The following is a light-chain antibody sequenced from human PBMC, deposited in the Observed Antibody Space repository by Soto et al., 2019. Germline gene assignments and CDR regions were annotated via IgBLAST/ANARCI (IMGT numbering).Light chain of an antibody. J-gene: IGKJ1*01. CDR1: QGIRNA. CDR2: GAS. V-gene: IGKV1-6*01. Sequence: AIQMTQSPSSLSASVGARVTISCRASQGIRNALGWYQQKPGKPPKVLIYGASNLQRRVPLSFSGSGSGTDFTLSISSLQPEDSATYYCLQDTNFPWTFGQGTKVEIK. CDR3: LQDTNFPWT.